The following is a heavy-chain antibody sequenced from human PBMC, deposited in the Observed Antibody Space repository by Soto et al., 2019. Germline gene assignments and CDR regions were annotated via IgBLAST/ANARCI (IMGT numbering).Heavy chain of an antibody. CDR3: AAEPRGCRDYYGMDV. J-gene: IGHJ6*02. D-gene: IGHD2-8*01. CDR1: GFTFTRSA. V-gene: IGHV1-58*01. CDR2: IVVGGGNT. Sequence: QMQLVQSGPEVKKPGTSVKVSCKASGFTFTRSALPWVRPARGHRLEWIGWIVVGGGNTNYAQKFQERVTMNRDMSKSTAYRELSSLRSEDTAVYYCAAEPRGCRDYYGMDVWGQGTTVTVSS.